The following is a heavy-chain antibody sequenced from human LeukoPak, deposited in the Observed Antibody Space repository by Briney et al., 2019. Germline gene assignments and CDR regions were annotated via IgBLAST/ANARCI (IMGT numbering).Heavy chain of an antibody. CDR3: ARNLYDILTGYYSQELDY. J-gene: IGHJ4*02. Sequence: ASVKVSCKSSAYTFTGYYMHWVRQAPGQGLEWMGWINPNSGGTNYAQKFQGRVTMTRDTSISTAYMELSRLRSDDTAVYYCARNLYDILTGYYSQELDYWGQGTLVTVSS. CDR2: INPNSGGT. V-gene: IGHV1-2*02. CDR1: AYTFTGYY. D-gene: IGHD3-9*01.